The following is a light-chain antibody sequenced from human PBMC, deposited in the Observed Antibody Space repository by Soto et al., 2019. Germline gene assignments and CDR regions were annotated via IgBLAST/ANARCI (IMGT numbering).Light chain of an antibody. V-gene: IGKV1-5*01. CDR1: QSVLNW. CDR3: QQYNGFSNT. J-gene: IGKJ2*01. Sequence: DIQMTQSPSTLSASVGDRVTITCRANQSVLNWLAWYQHKPGKAPQLLIYDASKLESGVPSRFSGSGYGTEFTLTISSLLPDDFATYYCQQYNGFSNTFGQGTKLEIK. CDR2: DAS.